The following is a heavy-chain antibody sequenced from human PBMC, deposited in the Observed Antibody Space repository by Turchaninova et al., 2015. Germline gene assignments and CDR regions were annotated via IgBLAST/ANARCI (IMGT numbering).Heavy chain of an antibody. CDR2: MYYNRNT. J-gene: IGHJ3*02. V-gene: IGHV4-39*01. D-gene: IGHD1-26*01. CDR3: ARLVGARTFEM. Sequence: QLQLQESGPGLVKPSETLSLTCTGSSASFSSSAYYWGWIRPPPGKGLEWIGSMYYNRNTYYNPSLKSRVSISIDTTKNQFTLKLSSVTATDTAVYYCARLVGARTFEMWGQGTKVTVSP. CDR1: SASFSSSAYY.